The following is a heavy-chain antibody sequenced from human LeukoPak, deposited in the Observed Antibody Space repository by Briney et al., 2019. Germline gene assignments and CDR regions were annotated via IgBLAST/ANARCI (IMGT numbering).Heavy chain of an antibody. V-gene: IGHV3-53*01. CDR1: GFNVGSNY. CDR2: IYSGGST. CDR3: AGNIDGYNYFDY. Sequence: PGGSLRLSCAASGFNVGSNYMSWVRKVPGKGLEWVSVIYSGGSTFYADSVKGRFTISRDNSKNTLYLQMNSLRAEDTAVYYCAGNIDGYNYFDYWGQGALVTVSS. J-gene: IGHJ4*02. D-gene: IGHD5-24*01.